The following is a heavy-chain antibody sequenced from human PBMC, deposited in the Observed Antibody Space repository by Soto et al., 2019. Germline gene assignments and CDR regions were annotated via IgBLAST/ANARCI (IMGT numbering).Heavy chain of an antibody. CDR3: ARDLWGYCGTDCYPLDV. J-gene: IGHJ6*02. V-gene: IGHV4-59*01. Sequence: SETLSLTCTVSGGSISGYYWSWIRQPPGKGLEWIVYMYNTGSTVYNPSFKSRVTISVDTSKIQFSLKLNSVTAADTAVYYCARDLWGYCGTDCYPLDVWGQGTTVTVSS. CDR1: GGSISGYY. D-gene: IGHD2-21*02. CDR2: MYNTGST.